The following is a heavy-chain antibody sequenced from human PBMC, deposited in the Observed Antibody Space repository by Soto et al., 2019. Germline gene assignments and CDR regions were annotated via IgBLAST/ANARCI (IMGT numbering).Heavy chain of an antibody. Sequence: GGSLRLSCAASGFTFDDYAMHWVRQAPGKGLEWVSGISWNSGSIGYADSVKGRFTISRDNAKNSLYLQMNSLRAEDTALYYCAKDKRIAAAGTGFDYWGQGTLVTVSS. D-gene: IGHD6-13*01. CDR3: AKDKRIAAAGTGFDY. J-gene: IGHJ4*02. CDR1: GFTFDDYA. V-gene: IGHV3-9*01. CDR2: ISWNSGSI.